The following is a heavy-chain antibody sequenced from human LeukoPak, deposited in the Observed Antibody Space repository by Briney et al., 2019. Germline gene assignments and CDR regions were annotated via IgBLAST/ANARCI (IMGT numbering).Heavy chain of an antibody. CDR3: ARDGSLLWFGELIV. J-gene: IGHJ4*02. V-gene: IGHV3-30-3*01. D-gene: IGHD3-10*01. CDR2: ISYDGSNK. CDR1: GFTFSSYA. Sequence: PGGSLRLSCAASGFTFSSYAMHWVRQAPGKGLEGVAVISYDGSNKYYADSVKGRFTISRDNSKNTLYLQMNSLRAEDTAVYYCARDGSLLWFGELIVWGQGTLVTVSS.